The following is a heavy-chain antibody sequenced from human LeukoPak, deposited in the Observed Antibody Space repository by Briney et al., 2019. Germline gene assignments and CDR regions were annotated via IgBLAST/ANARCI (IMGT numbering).Heavy chain of an antibody. CDR3: ARDLPIAVAGTDFDWFDP. J-gene: IGHJ5*02. CDR1: GFTFSSYA. CDR2: ISSSSSYI. V-gene: IGHV3-21*01. D-gene: IGHD6-19*01. Sequence: PGGSLRLSCAASGFTFSSYAMNWVRQAPGKGLEWVSSISSSSSYIYYADSVKGRFTISRDNAKNSLYLQMNSLRAEDTAVYYCARDLPIAVAGTDFDWFDPWGQGTLVTVSS.